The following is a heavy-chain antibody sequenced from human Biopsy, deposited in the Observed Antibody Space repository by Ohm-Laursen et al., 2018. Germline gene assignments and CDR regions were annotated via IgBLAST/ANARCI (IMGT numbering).Heavy chain of an antibody. CDR1: GGSISSDY. V-gene: IGHV4-59*01. Sequence: GTLSLTCTVSGGSISSDYWSWIRQTPGKGLEWIGYIYYSGSTNYNPSLKSRVTVSVDTSKNQFSLRLNSVTAADTAVYYCARATNSTGWPYYYFYGMDVWGQGTTVTVSS. CDR2: IYYSGST. CDR3: ARATNSTGWPYYYFYGMDV. J-gene: IGHJ6*02. D-gene: IGHD2/OR15-2a*01.